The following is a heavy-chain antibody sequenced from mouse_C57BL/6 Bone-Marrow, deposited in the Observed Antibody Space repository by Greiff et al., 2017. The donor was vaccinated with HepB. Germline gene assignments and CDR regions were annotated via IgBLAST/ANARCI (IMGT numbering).Heavy chain of an antibody. V-gene: IGHV1-4*01. J-gene: IGHJ3*01. D-gene: IGHD2-2*01. CDR1: GYTFTSYT. Sequence: QVQLQQSGAELARPGASVKMSCKASGYTFTSYTMHWVKQRPGQGLEWIGYINPSSGYTKYNQKFKYKATLTADKSSSTADMQLSSLTSEDSAVYYCEREGLWLLAGFAYWGQGTLVTVSA. CDR2: INPSSGYT. CDR3: EREGLWLLAGFAY.